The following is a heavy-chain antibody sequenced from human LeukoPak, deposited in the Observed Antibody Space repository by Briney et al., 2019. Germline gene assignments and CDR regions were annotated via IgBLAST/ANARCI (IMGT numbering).Heavy chain of an antibody. V-gene: IGHV1-2*06. Sequence: GASVKVSCKASGYTFTGYYMHWVRQAPGQGVECMGRINPNSGGTNYAQKFQGRVTMTRDTSISTAYMELSRLRSDDTAVYYCASPTGNSRAFDIWGQGTMVTVSS. D-gene: IGHD4-23*01. J-gene: IGHJ3*02. CDR3: ASPTGNSRAFDI. CDR1: GYTFTGYY. CDR2: INPNSGGT.